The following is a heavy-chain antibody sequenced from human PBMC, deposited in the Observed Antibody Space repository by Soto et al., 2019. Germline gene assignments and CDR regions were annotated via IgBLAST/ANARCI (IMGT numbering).Heavy chain of an antibody. CDR2: ISYDGSNK. J-gene: IGHJ3*02. D-gene: IGHD6-19*01. V-gene: IGHV3-30-3*01. CDR1: GFTFSRYA. Sequence: QVQLVESGGGVVQPGRSLRLSCAASGFTFSRYAMHWVRQAPGKGLEWVAVISYDGSNKYYADSVKGRFTISRDNSKNTLYLQMNSLRAEDTAVYYCARIDSSGWSYAFDIWGQGTMVTVSS. CDR3: ARIDSSGWSYAFDI.